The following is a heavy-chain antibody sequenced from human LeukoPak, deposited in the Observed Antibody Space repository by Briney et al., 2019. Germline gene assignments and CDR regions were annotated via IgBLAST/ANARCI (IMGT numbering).Heavy chain of an antibody. Sequence: PGGSLRLSCAASGFTFSSYGMHWVRQAPGKGLEWVAVISYDGSNKYYADSVKGRFTISRDNSKNTLYLQMNSLRAEDTAVYYCAKEFPYYYDSSGYYAAFDIWGQGTMVTVSS. CDR2: ISYDGSNK. CDR1: GFTFSSYG. D-gene: IGHD3-22*01. CDR3: AKEFPYYYDSSGYYAAFDI. J-gene: IGHJ3*02. V-gene: IGHV3-30*18.